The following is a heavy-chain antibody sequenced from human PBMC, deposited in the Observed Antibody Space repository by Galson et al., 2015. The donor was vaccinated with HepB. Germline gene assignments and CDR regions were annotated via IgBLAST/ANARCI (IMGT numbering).Heavy chain of an antibody. CDR1: GYPFTTYW. Sequence: QSGAEVKKPGESLKISCTGSGYPFTTYWIGWVRQMAGRGLEWVGTIYPADSDARYSPSSQGQVTISADKSISTAYLQWSSLKASDTAMYYCVRQYSNGWEVFDNWGRGTLVTVSS. J-gene: IGHJ4*02. V-gene: IGHV5-51*01. D-gene: IGHD6-25*01. CDR2: IYPADSDA. CDR3: VRQYSNGWEVFDN.